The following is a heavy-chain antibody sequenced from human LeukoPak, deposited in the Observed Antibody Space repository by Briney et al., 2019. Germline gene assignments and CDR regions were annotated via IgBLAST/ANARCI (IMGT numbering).Heavy chain of an antibody. Sequence: GGSLRLSCAASGFTFSYYSMNWVRQAPGKGLEWVSSISSSSSYIYYADSVKGRFTVSRDNAKNSLYLQMNSLRAEDTAVYYCARDFLTGYASQPYPPYSYYGMDVWGQGTTVTVSS. CDR1: GFTFSYYS. CDR2: ISSSSSYI. J-gene: IGHJ6*02. V-gene: IGHV3-21*01. CDR3: ARDFLTGYASQPYPPYSYYGMDV. D-gene: IGHD3-9*01.